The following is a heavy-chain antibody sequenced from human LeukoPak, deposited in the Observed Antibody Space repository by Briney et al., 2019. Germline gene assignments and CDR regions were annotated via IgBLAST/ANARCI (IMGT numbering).Heavy chain of an antibody. Sequence: SETLSLTCTVSGDSISSYYWSWIRQPPGKGLEWIGYIYYSGSTNYNPSLKSRVTISVDTSKNQFSLKLSSVTAADTAVYYCARARYSSGWTFDDWGQGTLVTVSS. CDR3: ARARYSSGWTFDD. D-gene: IGHD6-19*01. J-gene: IGHJ4*02. CDR1: GDSISSYY. V-gene: IGHV4-59*01. CDR2: IYYSGST.